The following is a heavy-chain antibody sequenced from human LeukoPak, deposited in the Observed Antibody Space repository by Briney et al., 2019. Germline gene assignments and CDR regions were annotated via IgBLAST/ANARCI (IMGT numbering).Heavy chain of an antibody. CDR1: GFTFSSYA. CDR2: ISYDGSNK. J-gene: IGHJ4*02. Sequence: GRSLRLSCAASGFTFSSYAMHWVRQAPGKGLEWVAVISYDGSNKYYADSVKGRFTMSRDNSKNTLYLQMNSLRAEDTAVYYCARDSYGQYVFDYWGQGTLVTVSS. V-gene: IGHV3-30-3*01. CDR3: ARDSYGQYVFDY. D-gene: IGHD3-10*01.